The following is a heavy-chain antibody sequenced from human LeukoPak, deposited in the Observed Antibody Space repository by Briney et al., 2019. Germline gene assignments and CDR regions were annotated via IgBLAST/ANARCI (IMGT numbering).Heavy chain of an antibody. V-gene: IGHV3-30*02. CDR1: GFTLTNYG. CDR3: ARETSGGSYYDL. J-gene: IGHJ2*01. Sequence: GGSLRLSCAASGFTLTNYGMHWVRQAPGKGPEWVSFIRFDGSNRYYADSVKGRFTISRDTSKSTLYLQMDRLRSNDTAVYFCARETSGGSYYDLWGRGTLVTVSS. D-gene: IGHD1-26*01. CDR2: IRFDGSNR.